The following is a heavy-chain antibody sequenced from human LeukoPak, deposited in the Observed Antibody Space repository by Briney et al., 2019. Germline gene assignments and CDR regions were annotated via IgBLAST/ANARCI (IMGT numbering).Heavy chain of an antibody. J-gene: IGHJ4*02. V-gene: IGHV1-2*02. Sequence: ASVKVSCKASGYTFIGYYLHWVRQAPGQGLEWMGWINPTSGGTNYAQKFQDRVTMTRDTSINTAYMELSRLTSDDTAVYYCARLVGLATTASYWGQGTLVIVSS. D-gene: IGHD5-12*01. CDR1: GYTFIGYY. CDR2: INPTSGGT. CDR3: ARLVGLATTASY.